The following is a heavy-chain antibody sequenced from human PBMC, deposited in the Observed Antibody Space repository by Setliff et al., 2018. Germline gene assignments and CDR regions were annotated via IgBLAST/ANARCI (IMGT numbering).Heavy chain of an antibody. CDR2: LHTSGST. D-gene: IGHD1-26*01. J-gene: IGHJ5*02. CDR1: GGSLNSGSYC. CDR3: ATDNTILGATDH. Sequence: SETLSLTCAVSGGSLNSGSYCWSGIRQSTERGLEWLGRLHTSGSTTYNPALNSRVTISVDTSTNQFSLRLTSLTAADTAVYFCATDNTILGATDHWGQGTLVTVSS. V-gene: IGHV4-61*02.